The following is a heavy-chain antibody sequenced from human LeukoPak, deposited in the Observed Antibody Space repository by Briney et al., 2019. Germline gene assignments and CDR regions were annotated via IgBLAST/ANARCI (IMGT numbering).Heavy chain of an antibody. CDR3: ARDRASAGGFDY. CDR2: IYYSGTT. V-gene: IGHV4-59*01. J-gene: IGHJ4*02. CDR1: GGSISPYY. D-gene: IGHD2-15*01. Sequence: SETLSLTCSVSGGSISPYYWSWLRQPPGKGLEGIGYIYYSGTTNYNPSLQSRVTISVATSKNQFSLKLSSVTAADTALYYCARDRASAGGFDYWGQGTLVTVSS.